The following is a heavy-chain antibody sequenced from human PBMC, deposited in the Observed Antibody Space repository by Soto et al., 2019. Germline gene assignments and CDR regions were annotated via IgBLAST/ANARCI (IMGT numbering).Heavy chain of an antibody. CDR3: ANRITVFGLLIPPFDP. Sequence: SETLSLTCAVYGGSVNGYYWNWIRRPPGKGLEWIGEINHTGGTHYNPSLKSRVTMSVDTSKNQFSLRLSSVTAADTAIYYCANRITVFGLLIPPFDPWGQGTQVTVSS. D-gene: IGHD3-3*01. V-gene: IGHV4-34*01. CDR1: GGSVNGYY. CDR2: INHTGGT. J-gene: IGHJ5*02.